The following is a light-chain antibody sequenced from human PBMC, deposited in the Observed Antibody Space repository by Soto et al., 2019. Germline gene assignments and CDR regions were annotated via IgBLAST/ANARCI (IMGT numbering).Light chain of an antibody. CDR2: DVG. CDR1: NSDVGAYNY. Sequence: QSAPTQPASGSGAPGQSITISCTGANSDVGAYNYVSWYQQHPGKAPKLMIYDVGNRPSGVSNRFSGSKSGNTASLTISGLQAEDEADYYCSSYTSSSTLVFGTGTKVTVL. V-gene: IGLV2-14*01. CDR3: SSYTSSSTLV. J-gene: IGLJ1*01.